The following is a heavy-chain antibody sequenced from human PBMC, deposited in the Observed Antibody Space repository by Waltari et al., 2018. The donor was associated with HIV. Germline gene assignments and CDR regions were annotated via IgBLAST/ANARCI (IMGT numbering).Heavy chain of an antibody. J-gene: IGHJ5*01. CDR2: AIPMFGTA. CDR1: GGAFVLHP. CDR3: ASARETMGVDFDS. Sequence: QVQLVQSGAEVKKPGSSVKVSCKASGGAFVLHPINWVRQAPGQGLEWMGRAIPMFGTANYAQKFQGRVTITADKSTSTAYMELNGLRFDDTAVYYCASARETMGVDFDSWGQGTLVTVS. V-gene: IGHV1-69*08. D-gene: IGHD3-10*01.